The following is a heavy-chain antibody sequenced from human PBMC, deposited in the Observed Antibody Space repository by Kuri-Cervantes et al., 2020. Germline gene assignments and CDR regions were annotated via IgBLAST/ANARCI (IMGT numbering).Heavy chain of an antibody. Sequence: GEFLKISCTASGFTFGDYAMSWFRQAPGKGLEWVGFIRSKAYGGTTDYAAPVKGRFTISRDDSKNTLYLQMNSLKTEDTAVYYCTTGVAAAPGAYWGQGTLVTVSS. CDR1: GFTFGDYA. CDR3: TTGVAAAPGAY. D-gene: IGHD6-13*01. CDR2: IRSKAYGGTT. V-gene: IGHV3-49*03. J-gene: IGHJ4*02.